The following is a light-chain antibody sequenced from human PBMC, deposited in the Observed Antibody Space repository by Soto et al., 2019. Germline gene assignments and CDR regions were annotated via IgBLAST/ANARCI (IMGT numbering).Light chain of an antibody. J-gene: IGLJ3*02. CDR2: EVS. V-gene: IGLV2-14*01. CDR3: SSYASRSTWV. CDR1: SSDVGDYNY. Sequence: QSVLTQPASVAGSPGQSITLPCTGTSSDVGDYNYVSWYQQHPGKAPRLIIYEVSYRPSGVSNRFAGSKSGNTASLTISGRQAEDEADYYCSSYASRSTWVFGGGTKLTVL.